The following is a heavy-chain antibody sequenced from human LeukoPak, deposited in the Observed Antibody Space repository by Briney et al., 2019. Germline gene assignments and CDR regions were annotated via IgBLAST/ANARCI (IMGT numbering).Heavy chain of an antibody. J-gene: IGHJ6*03. D-gene: IGHD3-10*01. CDR2: IKQDGSEK. CDR3: ARDGFKGYYYGSGRSYMDV. CDR1: GFTLSSYW. Sequence: GGSLRLSCAASGFTLSSYWMSWVRQAPGKGLEWVANIKQDGSEKYYVDSVKGRFTISRDNAKNSLYLQMNSLRAEDTAVYYCARDGFKGYYYGSGRSYMDVWGKGTTVTVSS. V-gene: IGHV3-7*01.